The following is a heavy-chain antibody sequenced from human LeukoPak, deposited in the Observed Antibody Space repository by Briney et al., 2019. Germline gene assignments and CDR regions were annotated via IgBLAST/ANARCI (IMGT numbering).Heavy chain of an antibody. Sequence: ASVKVSCKTSGYTLTSYDINWVRQATGQGLEWMGWMNPNSGNTGYAQKFQGRVTMTRNTSISTAYMELSSLRSEDTAVYYCARFGYYYYGMDVWGQGTTVTVSS. CDR1: GYTLTSYD. J-gene: IGHJ6*02. CDR3: ARFGYYYYGMDV. V-gene: IGHV1-8*01. CDR2: MNPNSGNT. D-gene: IGHD3-10*01.